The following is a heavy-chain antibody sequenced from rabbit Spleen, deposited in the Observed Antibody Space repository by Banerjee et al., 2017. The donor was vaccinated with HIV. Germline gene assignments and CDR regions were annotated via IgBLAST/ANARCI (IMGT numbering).Heavy chain of an antibody. V-gene: IGHV1S40*01. CDR2: IDTGSSGFT. CDR3: ARSYAGYAVDGVATFDL. D-gene: IGHD6-1*01. Sequence: QSLEESGGDLVKPGASLTLTCTASGFSFSAGYYMCWVRQAPGKGLEWIACIDTGSSGFTYFATWAQGRFTCSKTSSTTVTLQMTRLTAADTATYFCARSYAGYAVDGVATFDLWGQGTLVTVS. CDR1: GFSFSAGYY. J-gene: IGHJ4*01.